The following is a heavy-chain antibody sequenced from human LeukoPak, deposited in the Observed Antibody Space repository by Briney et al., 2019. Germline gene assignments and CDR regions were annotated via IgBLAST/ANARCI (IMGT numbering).Heavy chain of an antibody. Sequence: GGSLRLSCAASGFTFSSYWMSWVRQAPGKGLEWVPNIKQDGSEKYYVDSVKGRFTISRDNAKNSLYLQMDSLRAEDTAVYYCAREFPYYYDSSGYLYYFDYWGQATLVTVSS. CDR2: IKQDGSEK. CDR3: AREFPYYYDSSGYLYYFDY. D-gene: IGHD3-22*01. CDR1: GFTFSSYW. J-gene: IGHJ4*02. V-gene: IGHV3-7*01.